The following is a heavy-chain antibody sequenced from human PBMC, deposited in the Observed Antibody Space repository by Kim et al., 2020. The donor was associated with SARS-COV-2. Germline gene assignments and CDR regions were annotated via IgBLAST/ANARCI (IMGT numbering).Heavy chain of an antibody. V-gene: IGHV3-21*01. CDR2: ISSSSTYI. D-gene: IGHD3-16*02. CDR3: ARVAYDYVWGSYPFDY. CDR1: GFTFSSYS. J-gene: IGHJ4*02. Sequence: GGSLRLSCAASGFTFSSYSMNWVRQAPGKGLEWVSSISSSSTYIYYADSVKCRFTISRDNAKNSLYLQMNSLSAEDTAVYYCARVAYDYVWGSYPFDYWGQGTLVTVSS.